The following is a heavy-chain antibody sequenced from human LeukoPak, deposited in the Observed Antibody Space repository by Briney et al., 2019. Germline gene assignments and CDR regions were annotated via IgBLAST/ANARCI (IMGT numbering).Heavy chain of an antibody. J-gene: IGHJ4*02. Sequence: GASVKVSCKASGGTFSSYTISWVRQAPGQGLEWMVRIIPILGIANYAQKFQGRVTITADKSTSTAYMELSSLRSEDTAVYYCARGYCSSTSCSLPFILWGQGTLVTVSS. CDR1: GGTFSSYT. D-gene: IGHD2-2*01. CDR3: ARGYCSSTSCSLPFIL. CDR2: IIPILGIA. V-gene: IGHV1-69*02.